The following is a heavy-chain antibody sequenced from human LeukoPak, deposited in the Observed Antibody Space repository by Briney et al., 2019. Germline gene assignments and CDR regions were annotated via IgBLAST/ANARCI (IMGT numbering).Heavy chain of an antibody. CDR3: ARDQVSWFGGVSFDI. D-gene: IGHD3-10*01. J-gene: IGHJ3*02. CDR1: GFTFSSYD. Sequence: GGSLRLSCTVSGFTFSSYDMSWVRQAPGKGLEWVSTISDNGDRTYYADSVTGRFTVSRDNSKNTLYLQMNSLRAEDTAVYYCARDQVSWFGGVSFDIWGQGTMVTVSS. V-gene: IGHV3-23*01. CDR2: ISDNGDRT.